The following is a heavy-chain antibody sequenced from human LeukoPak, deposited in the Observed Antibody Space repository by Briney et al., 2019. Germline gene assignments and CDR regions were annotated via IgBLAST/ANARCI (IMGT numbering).Heavy chain of an antibody. J-gene: IGHJ4*02. Sequence: PGGSLRLSCTASRFTFSNFNMHWVRQAPGKGLEWVSGIRGSGGSTYYADSVKGRFTISRDNSKNTLYLQMNSLRAEDTAVYYCAKAGGDLWSGYSSTWGQGTLVTVSS. V-gene: IGHV3-23*01. CDR1: RFTFSNFN. D-gene: IGHD3-3*01. CDR3: AKAGGDLWSGYSST. CDR2: IRGSGGST.